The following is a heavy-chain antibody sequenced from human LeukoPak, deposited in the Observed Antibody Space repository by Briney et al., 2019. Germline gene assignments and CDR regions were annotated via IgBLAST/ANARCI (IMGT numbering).Heavy chain of an antibody. V-gene: IGHV4-61*02. J-gene: IGHJ4*02. CDR2: IYTSGST. CDR3: ARDGDSGDYAY. CDR1: GGSISSGSYY. Sequence: SEALSLTCTVSGGSISSGSYYWCWIRQPAGKGLEWIGRIYTSGSTNYNPSLKSRVTISADTSKNQFSLKLTSVTAADTAVYYCARDGDSGDYAYWGQGTLVTVSS. D-gene: IGHD4-17*01.